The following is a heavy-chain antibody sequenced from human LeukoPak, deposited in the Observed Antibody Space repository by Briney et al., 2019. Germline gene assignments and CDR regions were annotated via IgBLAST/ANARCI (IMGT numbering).Heavy chain of an antibody. CDR1: GGSISSGGYY. J-gene: IGHJ4*02. Sequence: PSQTLSLTCTVSGGSISSGGYYWSWIRQHPGKGLEWIGYIYYSGSTYYNPSLKSRVTISVDTFKNQFSLKLSSVTAADTAVYYCARGSNSGYFDYWGQGTLVTVSS. CDR2: IYYSGST. V-gene: IGHV4-31*03. D-gene: IGHD2/OR15-2a*01. CDR3: ARGSNSGYFDY.